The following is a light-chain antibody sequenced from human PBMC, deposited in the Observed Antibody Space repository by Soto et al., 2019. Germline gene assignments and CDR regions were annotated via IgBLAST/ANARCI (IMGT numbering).Light chain of an antibody. CDR2: SAS. CDR1: QGISNY. CDR3: LQHNTYPWT. J-gene: IGKJ1*01. V-gene: IGKV1-17*03. Sequence: DIQMTQSPSAMSASVGDRVTITCRASQGISNYLAWFRQKPGKGPKRLIYSASRLHSGAPSRFSGSGSGTEFALTISSLQPEDFATYYCLQHNTYPWTFGQGTKVEI.